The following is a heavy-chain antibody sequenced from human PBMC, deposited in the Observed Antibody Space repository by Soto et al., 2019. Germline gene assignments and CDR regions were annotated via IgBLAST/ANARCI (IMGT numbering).Heavy chain of an antibody. J-gene: IGHJ6*02. CDR2: ISGSGGST. CDR1: GFTFSSYA. Sequence: EVQLLESGGGLVQPGGSLRLSCAASGFTFSSYAMSWVRQAPGKGLEWVSAISGSGGSTYYADSVKGRFTISRDNSKNTLYLQMNSLRAEDTAVYYCAKVHTAMVTYSFVYYYGMDVWGQGTTVTVSS. CDR3: AKVHTAMVTYSFVYYYGMDV. D-gene: IGHD5-18*01. V-gene: IGHV3-23*01.